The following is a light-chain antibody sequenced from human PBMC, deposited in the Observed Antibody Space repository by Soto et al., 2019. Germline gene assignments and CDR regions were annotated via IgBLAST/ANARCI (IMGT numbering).Light chain of an antibody. CDR2: KGS. CDR1: QTISSS. J-gene: IGKJ2*01. CDR3: QPSVRYSPYT. Sequence: DIQMTQFPSTLSASIGDRVTITCRASQTISSSLAWYQQKPGKAPTLLLYKGSNCETGGLSRYSGSGSVTERLLTNSSLQAADFSTCYFQPSVRYSPYTFGQRTRLEIK. V-gene: IGKV1-5*03.